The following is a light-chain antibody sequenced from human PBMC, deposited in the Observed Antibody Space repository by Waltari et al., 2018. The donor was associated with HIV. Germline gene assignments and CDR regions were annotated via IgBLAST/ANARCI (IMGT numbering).Light chain of an antibody. CDR1: QSVTSSY. V-gene: IGKV3-20*01. J-gene: IGKJ2*01. CDR3: QQYGSSSYT. CDR2: GTS. Sequence: EIVLTQSPGTLSLSPGDRATLSCRASQSVTSSYLAWYQQTPGQTSRLLIYGTSNRATGIPDRFSGSGSGTDFTLTISRLDPEDFAVYYCQQYGSSSYTFGQGTKLEIK.